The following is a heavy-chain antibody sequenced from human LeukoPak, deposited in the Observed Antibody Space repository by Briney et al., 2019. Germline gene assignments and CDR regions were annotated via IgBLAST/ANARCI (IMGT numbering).Heavy chain of an antibody. CDR3: ARGAPYAPYYDFWSGHYPSRGGYYYYGMDV. CDR1: GFTFTTYW. Sequence: PGGSLRLSCAASGFTFTTYWMHWVRQAPGKGLVWVSHINSDGSITSYADSVKGRFTISRDNAKNSLYLQMNSLRAEDTAVYCCARGAPYAPYYDFWSGHYPSRGGYYYYGMDVWGQGTTVTVSS. CDR2: INSDGSIT. D-gene: IGHD3-3*01. J-gene: IGHJ6*02. V-gene: IGHV3-74*01.